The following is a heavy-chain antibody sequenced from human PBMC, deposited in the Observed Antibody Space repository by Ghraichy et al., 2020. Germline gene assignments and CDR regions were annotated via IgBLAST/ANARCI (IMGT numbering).Heavy chain of an antibody. Sequence: LSLTCAASGFTFSSYAMNWVRQAPGKGLEWVSSISTRSTYKNYAASVKGRFTVSRDNTKNSLFLQMDSLRADDTAVYYCARDVGFDNSAGGLDVWGHGTWVIVSS. J-gene: IGHJ6*02. V-gene: IGHV3-21*01. CDR3: ARDVGFDNSAGGLDV. CDR2: ISTRSTYK. D-gene: IGHD4-23*01. CDR1: GFTFSSYA.